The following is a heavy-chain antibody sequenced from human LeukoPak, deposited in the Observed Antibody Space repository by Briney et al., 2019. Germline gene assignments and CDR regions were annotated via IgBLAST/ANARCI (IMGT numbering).Heavy chain of an antibody. CDR3: ARVTLTHLFDY. D-gene: IGHD4-11*01. V-gene: IGHV4-34*01. CDR2: IDHSGST. J-gene: IGHJ4*02. CDR1: GGSFSGYY. Sequence: PSETLSLTCAVYGGSFSGYYWSWIRQPPGKGLEWIGEIDHSGSTTYNPSLKSRVTISVDTSKNQFSLKLSAGTAADTAVYYCARVTLTHLFDYWGQGTLVTVSS.